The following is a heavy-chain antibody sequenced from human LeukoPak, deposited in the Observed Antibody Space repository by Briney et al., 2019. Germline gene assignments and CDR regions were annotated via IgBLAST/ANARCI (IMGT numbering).Heavy chain of an antibody. D-gene: IGHD3-9*01. Sequence: SETLSLTCAVYGGSFSGYYWSWIRQPPGKGLEWIGEINHCGSTNYNPSLKSRVTISVGTSKNQFSLKLSSVTAADTAVYYCARGPRLAGYYRYFDYWGQGTLVTVSS. CDR3: ARGPRLAGYYRYFDY. CDR2: INHCGST. V-gene: IGHV4-34*01. CDR1: GGSFSGYY. J-gene: IGHJ4*02.